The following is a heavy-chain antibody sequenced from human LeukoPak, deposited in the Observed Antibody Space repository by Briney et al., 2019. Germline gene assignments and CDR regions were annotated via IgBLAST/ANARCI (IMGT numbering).Heavy chain of an antibody. J-gene: IGHJ4*02. D-gene: IGHD3-10*01. Sequence: PSETLSLTCAVYSGSFSGYYWSWIRQPPGKGLEWIGEINHSGSTNYNPSLKSRVTISVDTSKNQFSLKLSSVTAADTAVYYCARGWAYYGSGRPFDYWGQGTLVTVSS. V-gene: IGHV4-34*01. CDR2: INHSGST. CDR3: ARGWAYYGSGRPFDY. CDR1: SGSFSGYY.